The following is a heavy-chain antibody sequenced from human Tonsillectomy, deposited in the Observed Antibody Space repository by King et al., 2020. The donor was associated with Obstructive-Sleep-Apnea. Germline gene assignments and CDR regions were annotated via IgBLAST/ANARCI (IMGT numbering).Heavy chain of an antibody. CDR1: GGSISSGGYS. V-gene: IGHV4-30-4*07. Sequence: QLQESGPGLVKPSQTLSLTCAVSGGSISSGGYSWSWIRQPPGKGLEWIGYIYYNGNTFYNPSLKSRVTISIATSKNQFSLKLTSVTAADTAVYFCARGGHYFDYWGQGTLITVSS. CDR3: ARGGHYFDY. J-gene: IGHJ4*02. CDR2: IYYNGNT.